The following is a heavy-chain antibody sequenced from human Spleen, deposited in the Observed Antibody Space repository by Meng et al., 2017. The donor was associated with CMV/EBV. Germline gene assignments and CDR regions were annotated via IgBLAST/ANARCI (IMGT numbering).Heavy chain of an antibody. J-gene: IGHJ4*02. V-gene: IGHV4-34*01. CDR1: GGSFSGYY. Sequence: QRGAVGLLKPSDTLPRTCAYYGGSFSGYYWSCIRQPPGKGLEWSGEINHSGSTNYNPSLKSRVTISVDTSKNQFSLKLSSVTAADTAVYYCARIITIPYYFDYWGQGTLVTASS. D-gene: IGHD3-3*01. CDR2: INHSGST. CDR3: ARIITIPYYFDY.